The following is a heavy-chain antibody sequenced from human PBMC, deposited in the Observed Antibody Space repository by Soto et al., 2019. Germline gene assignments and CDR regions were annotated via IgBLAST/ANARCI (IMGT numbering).Heavy chain of an antibody. CDR1: GFTISPFA. J-gene: IGHJ4*02. CDR3: AKDVRGGSPRPDY. Sequence: EVQLLESGGGLIQPGESLRLSCVASGFTISPFAMSWVRQPPGKGLEWVSGISASSDYTFYAGSVRGRFTVSRDNSKNTVSLQMNNLRVEDTALYYCAKDVRGGSPRPDYWGLGTLVTVSS. CDR2: ISASSDYT. V-gene: IGHV3-23*01. D-gene: IGHD3-10*01.